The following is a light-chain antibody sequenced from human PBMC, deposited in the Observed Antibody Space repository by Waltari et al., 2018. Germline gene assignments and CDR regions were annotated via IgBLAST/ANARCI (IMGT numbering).Light chain of an antibody. V-gene: IGLV2-14*03. CDR2: DVT. J-gene: IGLJ1*01. CDR3: SSYTTITTFV. Sequence: WYQPQPGRAPKRMSYDVTHRPSGGSDRFSGSKSGNSASLTISGLQAEDEAYYYCSSYTTITTFVFGTGTKVTVL.